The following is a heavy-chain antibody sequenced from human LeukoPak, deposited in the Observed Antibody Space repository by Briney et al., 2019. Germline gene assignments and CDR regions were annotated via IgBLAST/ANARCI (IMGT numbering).Heavy chain of an antibody. CDR3: GRDARDILTGYYHF. CDR2: INPNSGRT. CDR1: VYTFNDYY. Sequence: ASVKVSCKPSVYTFNDYYLHWLRPAPGQGLEWMGWINPNSGRTNYAPKFQGRVTLTTDTSISTAYMELSSLNSADTALYSCGRDARDILTGYYHFWGQGTLVTVSS. D-gene: IGHD3-9*01. V-gene: IGHV1-2*02. J-gene: IGHJ4*02.